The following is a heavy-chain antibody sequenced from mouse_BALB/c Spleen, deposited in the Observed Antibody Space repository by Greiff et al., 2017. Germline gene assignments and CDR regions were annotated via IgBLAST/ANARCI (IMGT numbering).Heavy chain of an antibody. CDR2: ISYSGST. CDR1: GYSITSDYA. CDR3: ARVGNYYGSRGYFDY. Sequence: VKLVESGPGLVKPSQSLSLTCTVTGYSITSDYAWNWIRQFPGNKLEWMGYISYSGSTSYNPSLKSRISITRDTSKNQFFLQLNSVTTEDTATYYCARVGNYYGSRGYFDYWGQGTTLTVSS. V-gene: IGHV3-2*02. J-gene: IGHJ2*01. D-gene: IGHD1-1*01.